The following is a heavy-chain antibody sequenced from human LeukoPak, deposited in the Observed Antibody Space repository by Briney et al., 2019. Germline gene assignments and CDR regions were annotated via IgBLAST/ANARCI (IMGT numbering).Heavy chain of an antibody. D-gene: IGHD2-2*01. CDR3: AKIDRQYCSRSSCYALDY. CDR1: GYSFTSYW. V-gene: IGHV5-51*01. Sequence: GESLKISCKCSGYSFTSYWIGWVRQMPGKGLEWMGIIYPGDSDTRYSPSFQGLVTISVDKSISTAYLQWSSLKASDTAIYYCAKIDRQYCSRSSCYALDYWGQGTQVTVSS. CDR2: IYPGDSDT. J-gene: IGHJ4*02.